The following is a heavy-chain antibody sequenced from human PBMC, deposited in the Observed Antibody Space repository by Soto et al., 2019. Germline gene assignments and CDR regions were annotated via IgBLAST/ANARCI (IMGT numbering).Heavy chain of an antibody. Sequence: HPGGSLRLSCAASGFTFSSYAMSWVRQAPGKGLEWVSAISGSGGSTYYADSVKGRFTISRDNSKNTLYLQMNSLRAEDTAVYYCAKDGYSGYDRIDYWGQGTLVTVSS. CDR1: GFTFSSYA. V-gene: IGHV3-23*01. CDR3: AKDGYSGYDRIDY. J-gene: IGHJ4*02. D-gene: IGHD5-12*01. CDR2: ISGSGGST.